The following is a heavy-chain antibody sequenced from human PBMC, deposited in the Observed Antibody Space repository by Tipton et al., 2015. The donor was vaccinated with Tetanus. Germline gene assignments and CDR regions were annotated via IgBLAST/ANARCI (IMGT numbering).Heavy chain of an antibody. J-gene: IGHJ3*01. CDR3: AREAINSEDRRAFDV. CDR2: FSPIFRRP. D-gene: IGHD3-22*01. Sequence: QSGAEVKKPGSSVKVSCKSSGGTFSNYVFNWVRQAPGQGLEWMGGFSPIFRRPNYAQKFQGRVTISADESTSTAYMELRRLTSADTAIYYCAREAINSEDRRAFDVWGQGTMVTVSP. CDR1: GGTFSNYV. V-gene: IGHV1-69*01.